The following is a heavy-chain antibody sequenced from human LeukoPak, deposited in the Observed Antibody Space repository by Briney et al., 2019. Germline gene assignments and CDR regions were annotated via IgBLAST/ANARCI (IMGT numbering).Heavy chain of an antibody. CDR1: GFTFSDYY. Sequence: GGSLRLSCAVSGFTFSDYYMSWIRQAPGKGLEWVSYISSGGSTISHADSVKGRFTISRDNAENSLYLQMNSLRAEDTAVYYCARGLGGHDWSPIDYWGQGALVTVSS. CDR3: ARGLGGHDWSPIDY. D-gene: IGHD5-12*01. CDR2: ISSGGSTI. V-gene: IGHV3-11*01. J-gene: IGHJ4*02.